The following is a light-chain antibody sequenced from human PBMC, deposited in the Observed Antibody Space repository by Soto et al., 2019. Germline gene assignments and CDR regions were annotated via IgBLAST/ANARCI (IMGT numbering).Light chain of an antibody. CDR2: KAS. J-gene: IGKJ1*01. CDR1: QSITDW. V-gene: IGKV1-5*03. CDR3: QYWDYYSWT. Sequence: DIQMTQSPSTLSASVGDRVTITCRASQSITDWLAWYQQKPGKAPKFLIYKASNLEGGAPSRFSGSGSGTQFTLTISSVQPYDFATYYCQYWDYYSWTCCQGTKVEIK.